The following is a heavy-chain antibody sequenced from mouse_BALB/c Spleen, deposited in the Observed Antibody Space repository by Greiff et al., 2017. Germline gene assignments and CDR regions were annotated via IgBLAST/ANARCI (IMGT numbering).Heavy chain of an antibody. Sequence: QVQLQQSGAELAKPGASVKMSCKASGYTFTSYWMHWVKQRPGQGLEWIGYINPSTGYTEYNQKFKDKATLTADKSSSTAYMQLSSLTSEDSAVYYCATEGNYGGFAYWGQGTLVTVSA. J-gene: IGHJ3*01. CDR2: INPSTGYT. CDR3: ATEGNYGGFAY. CDR1: GYTFTSYW. D-gene: IGHD2-1*01. V-gene: IGHV1-7*01.